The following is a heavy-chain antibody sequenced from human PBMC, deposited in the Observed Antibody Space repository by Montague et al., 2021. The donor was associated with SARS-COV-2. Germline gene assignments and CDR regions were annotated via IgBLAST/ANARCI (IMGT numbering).Heavy chain of an antibody. CDR3: ARTPRGWLSRPPYEYYFDY. CDR1: GGSFSGYY. D-gene: IGHD3-22*01. Sequence: SETLSLTCAVYGGSFSGYYWSWIRQPPGKGLEWIGEINHSGSTNYNPSLKSRVTISVDTSKNQFSLKLSSVTAADTAVYYCARTPRGWLSRPPYEYYFDYWGQGALVTVSS. V-gene: IGHV4-34*01. J-gene: IGHJ4*02. CDR2: INHSGST.